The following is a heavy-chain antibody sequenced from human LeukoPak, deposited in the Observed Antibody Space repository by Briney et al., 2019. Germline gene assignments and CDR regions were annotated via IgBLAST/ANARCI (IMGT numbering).Heavy chain of an antibody. V-gene: IGHV4-34*01. D-gene: IGHD3-3*01. J-gene: IGHJ2*01. CDR2: INLSGST. CDR3: ARSGVTIFGVVIIPHWYFDL. Sequence: SETLSLTCAVYGGSFSGYYWSWIRQPPGKGLEWIGEINLSGSTNYNPSLKSRVTISGDTSKNQFSLKLRSVTAADTAVYYCARSGVTIFGVVIIPHWYFDLWGRGTLVTVSS. CDR1: GGSFSGYY.